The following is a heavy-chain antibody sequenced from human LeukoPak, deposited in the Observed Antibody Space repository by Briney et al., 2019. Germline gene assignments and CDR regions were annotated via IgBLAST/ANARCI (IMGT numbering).Heavy chain of an antibody. CDR3: AREVSYSSGPEDY. J-gene: IGHJ4*02. CDR1: GFTFSSYS. CDR2: ISSSSSYI. Sequence: GGSLRLSCAASGFTFSSYSMNWVRQAPGKGLEWVSSISSSSSYIYYADSVKGRFTISRDNAKNSLYLQMNSLRAEDTAVYYCAREVSYSSGPEDYWGQGTLVTVSS. D-gene: IGHD6-19*01. V-gene: IGHV3-21*01.